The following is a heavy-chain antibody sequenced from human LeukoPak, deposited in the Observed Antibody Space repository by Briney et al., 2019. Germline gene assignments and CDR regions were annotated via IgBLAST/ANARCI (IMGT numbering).Heavy chain of an antibody. D-gene: IGHD1-14*01. J-gene: IGHJ4*02. CDR1: GFTFSSHA. Sequence: GGSLRLSCAASGFTFSSHAMSWVRQAPGKGLEWVSGISSSGGSTYYADSVQGRFTISRDNSKNTLYLEMNSLSPDDTAVYYCARGVEPLAANTLAYWGQGTLVTVSS. V-gene: IGHV3-23*01. CDR2: ISSSGGST. CDR3: ARGVEPLAANTLAY.